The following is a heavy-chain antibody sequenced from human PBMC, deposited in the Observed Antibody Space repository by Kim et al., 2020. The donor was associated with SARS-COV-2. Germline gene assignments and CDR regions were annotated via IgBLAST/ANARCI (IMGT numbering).Heavy chain of an antibody. J-gene: IGHJ6*02. V-gene: IGHV3-21*01. CDR3: ATQLLFQDYYYYGMDV. D-gene: IGHD2-2*01. Sequence: VGSLRLSCAASGFTFSSYSMNWVRQAPGKGLEWVSSISSSSSYIYYADSVKGRFTISRDNAKNSLYLQMNSLRAEDTAVYYCATQLLFQDYYYYGMDVWGQGTTVTVSS. CDR1: GFTFSSYS. CDR2: ISSSSSYI.